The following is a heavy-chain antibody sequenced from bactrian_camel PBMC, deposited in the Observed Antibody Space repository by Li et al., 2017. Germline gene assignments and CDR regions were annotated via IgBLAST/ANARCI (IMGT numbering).Heavy chain of an antibody. D-gene: IGHD3*01. CDR3: AADRKGSWRWRCYSGSASDYIY. CDR1: GLSYSRFC. J-gene: IGHJ4*01. Sequence: DVQLVESGGDSVQAGGSLRLSCAASGLSYSRFCMGWFRQTKGEEREVVAAFGPSSTWYANSVTGRFTLSRDNDKNTLYLQMDSLKPEDTAKYYCAADRKGSWRWRCYSGSASDYIYWGQG. CDR2: FGPSST. V-gene: IGHV3S67*01.